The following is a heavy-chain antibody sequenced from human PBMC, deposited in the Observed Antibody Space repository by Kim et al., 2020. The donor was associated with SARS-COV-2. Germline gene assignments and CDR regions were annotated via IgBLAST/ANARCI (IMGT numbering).Heavy chain of an antibody. J-gene: IGHJ4*02. D-gene: IGHD3-22*01. CDR2: IDPSDSYV. Sequence: GESLKISCKGSGYSYTNYWINWVRQMPGKGLEWMGRIDPSDSYVDYSPSFKGLVTFSTDKSITTAYLQWSSLKASDTAMYYCVRSYFSDSSGNLRYWGQGTLVTVSS. V-gene: IGHV5-10-1*01. CDR3: VRSYFSDSSGNLRY. CDR1: GYSYTNYW.